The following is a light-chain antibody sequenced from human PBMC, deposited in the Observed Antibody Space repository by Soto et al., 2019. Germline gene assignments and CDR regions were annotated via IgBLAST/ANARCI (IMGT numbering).Light chain of an antibody. CDR1: QGINNY. V-gene: IGKV1-16*02. CDR2: DAS. Sequence: DIPMTQSPSSLSASVGDRVTITCQASQGINNYLAWFQQKPGKAPKSLIYDASNLQSGVPSKFSGSGSGTDFTLTINSLQPEDFATYYCQQYKSYPLTFGGGTKVEIK. CDR3: QQYKSYPLT. J-gene: IGKJ4*01.